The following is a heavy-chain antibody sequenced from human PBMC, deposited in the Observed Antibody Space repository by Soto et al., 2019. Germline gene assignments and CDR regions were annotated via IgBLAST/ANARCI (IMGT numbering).Heavy chain of an antibody. D-gene: IGHD3-22*01. Sequence: EVQLLESGGGLVQPGGSLRLSCAASGFTFSSYAMSWVRQAPGKGLEWVSAISGSGGSTYYADSVKGRFTLSRDNSKNTLSLQMNSLSAEDTAVYYCAKERPCYDSSGYPVYGMDVWGQGTTVTVSS. CDR1: GFTFSSYA. CDR3: AKERPCYDSSGYPVYGMDV. CDR2: ISGSGGST. J-gene: IGHJ6*02. V-gene: IGHV3-23*01.